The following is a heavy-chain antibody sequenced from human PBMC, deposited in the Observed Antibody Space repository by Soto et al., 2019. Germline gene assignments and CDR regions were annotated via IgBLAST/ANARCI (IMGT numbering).Heavy chain of an antibody. CDR2: ILVGGST. CDR1: GFICSSYD. J-gene: IGHJ3*02. CDR3: AKATATGGGAFEI. Sequence: VQMSESGGGLAQPGGSLRLSCAVSGFICSSYDMSWVRQAPGKGLEWVSTILVGGSTHYEDSVKSRFTISRDTSKNTVYLQMSSLTAGDTAFYYCAKATATGGGAFEIYGRGTMVTVSS. V-gene: IGHV3-23*01. D-gene: IGHD2-8*02.